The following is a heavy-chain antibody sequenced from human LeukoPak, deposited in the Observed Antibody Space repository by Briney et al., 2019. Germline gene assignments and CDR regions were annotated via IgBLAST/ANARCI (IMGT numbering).Heavy chain of an antibody. CDR1: GDSISSTTSY. V-gene: IGHV4-39*01. Sequence: SETLSLTCAVSGDSISSTTSYWGWIRQPPGKGLEWIGTIYYIGRSYYNPSLKSRVTISVDTSKNQFSLKLSPVTAADTAVYYCARQDYSLLLDYWGQGTLVAVSS. D-gene: IGHD2-21*01. CDR2: IYYIGRS. CDR3: ARQDYSLLLDY. J-gene: IGHJ4*02.